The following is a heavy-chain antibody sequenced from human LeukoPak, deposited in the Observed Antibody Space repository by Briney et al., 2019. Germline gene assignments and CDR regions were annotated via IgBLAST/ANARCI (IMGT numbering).Heavy chain of an antibody. CDR3: AREPPVGETDYGSYYDYGMDV. Sequence: PGGSLRLSCAASGFTFSSYSMNWVRQAPGKGLEWVSYISRSSSIIYYADSVKGRFTISRDNAKNSLYLQMNSLRAEDTAVYYCAREPPVGETDYGSYYDYGMDVWGQGTTVTVSS. V-gene: IGHV3-48*01. J-gene: IGHJ6*02. CDR1: GFTFSSYS. D-gene: IGHD4-17*01. CDR2: ISRSSSII.